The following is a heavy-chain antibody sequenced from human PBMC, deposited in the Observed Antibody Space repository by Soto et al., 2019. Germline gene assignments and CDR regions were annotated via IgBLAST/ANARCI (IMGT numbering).Heavy chain of an antibody. V-gene: IGHV4-39*01. CDR2: IYYSGRT. CDR1: GGSINSSPYY. J-gene: IGHJ4*02. Sequence: QLQLQESGPGLVQPSETLSLTCSVSGGSINSSPYYWGWIRQPPGKGLQWIGSIYYSGRTYYNPSLQSRATISVDTSKHQFSRKQNSVTAADTAADNCERSPGYSDYWRQGPLVTFSS. CDR3: ERSPGYSDY.